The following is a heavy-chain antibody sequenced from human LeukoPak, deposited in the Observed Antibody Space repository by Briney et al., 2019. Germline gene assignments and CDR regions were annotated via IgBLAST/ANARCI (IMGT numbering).Heavy chain of an antibody. CDR1: GGSFSGYY. CDR3: ARDKVRGVQGRYYYYYGMDV. Sequence: PSETLSLTYAVYGGSFSGYYWSWIRQPPGKGLEWIGEINHSGSTNYNPSLKSRVTISVDTSKNQFSLKLSSVTAADTAVYYCARDKVRGVQGRYYYYYGMDVWGKGTTVTVSS. J-gene: IGHJ6*04. D-gene: IGHD3-10*01. CDR2: INHSGST. V-gene: IGHV4-34*01.